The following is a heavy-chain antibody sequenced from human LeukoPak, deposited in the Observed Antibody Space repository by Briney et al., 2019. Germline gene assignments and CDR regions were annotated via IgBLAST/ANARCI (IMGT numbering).Heavy chain of an antibody. V-gene: IGHV4-30-2*01. CDR1: GGSISSSTLS. Sequence: SETLSLTCDVSGGSISSSTLSWSWIRQPPGRGLEWIGYIYHTGSTTYNPSLKSRVTILLDRSKNQFSLRLTSVTAADTAVYYCAGDYGSGSYRFDYWGQGTLVTVSS. CDR2: IYHTGST. D-gene: IGHD3-10*01. J-gene: IGHJ4*02. CDR3: AGDYGSGSYRFDY.